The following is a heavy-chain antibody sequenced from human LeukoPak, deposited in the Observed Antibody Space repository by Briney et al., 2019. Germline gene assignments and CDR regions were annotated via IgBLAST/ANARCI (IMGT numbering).Heavy chain of an antibody. Sequence: PSETLSLTCAVYGGSFSSYYWSWIRQPPGKGLEWIGYIYYSGSTNYNPSLKSRVTISVDTSKNQFSLKLSSVTAADTAVYYCARVPLTFGGVIGHDAFDIWGQGTMVTVSS. V-gene: IGHV4-59*01. CDR3: ARVPLTFGGVIGHDAFDI. D-gene: IGHD3-16*02. CDR1: GGSFSSYY. CDR2: IYYSGST. J-gene: IGHJ3*02.